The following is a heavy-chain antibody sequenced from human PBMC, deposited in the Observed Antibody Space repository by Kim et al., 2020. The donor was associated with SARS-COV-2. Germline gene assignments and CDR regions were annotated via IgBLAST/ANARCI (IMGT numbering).Heavy chain of an antibody. CDR2: IKQDGSEK. V-gene: IGHV3-7*03. D-gene: IGHD3-10*01. Sequence: GGSLRLSCAASGFTFSSYWMSWVRQAPGKGLEWVANIKQDGSEKYYVDSVKGRFTISRDNAKNSLYLQMNSLRAEDTAVYYCAREQRITMVRGVIIRDYYYYGMDVWGQGTTVTVSS. CDR3: AREQRITMVRGVIIRDYYYYGMDV. J-gene: IGHJ6*02. CDR1: GFTFSSYW.